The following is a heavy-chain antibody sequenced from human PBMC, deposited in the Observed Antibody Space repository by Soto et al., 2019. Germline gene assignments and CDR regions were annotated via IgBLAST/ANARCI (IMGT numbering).Heavy chain of an antibody. V-gene: IGHV4-34*01. J-gene: IGHJ4*02. CDR3: ARGLITGSHYSGGWYYFDS. Sequence: QVQLQQSGAGLLKPSETLSLTCAVYGESFSGYIWTWIRQTPGKGLQWIGQINHSGSATYNPSPKSRDTLSVHTSNSQFSLELSSVTAADTAVYYCARGLITGSHYSGGWYYFDSWGQGTQVTVSS. CDR2: INHSGSA. CDR1: GESFSGYI. D-gene: IGHD6-19*01.